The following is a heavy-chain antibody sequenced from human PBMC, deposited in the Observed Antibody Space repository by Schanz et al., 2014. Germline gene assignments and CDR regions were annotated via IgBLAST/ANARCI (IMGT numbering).Heavy chain of an antibody. Sequence: QVQVVQSGAEVKKPGASVKVSCKASGYTFISYGIKWVRQAPGQGLEWMGWISAYNGHTLYAQKFQGRVTMTTDTSANTAYMELRSLRSDDTAHYYCVRVPSRDVSFDLWGRGTMVTVSS. J-gene: IGHJ2*01. V-gene: IGHV1-18*01. CDR1: GYTFISYG. CDR2: ISAYNGHT. CDR3: VRVPSRDVSFDL. D-gene: IGHD3-16*01.